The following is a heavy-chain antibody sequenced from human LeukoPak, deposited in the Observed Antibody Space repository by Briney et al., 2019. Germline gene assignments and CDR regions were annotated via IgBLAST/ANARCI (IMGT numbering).Heavy chain of an antibody. CDR2: ISYDGSKE. J-gene: IGHJ4*02. V-gene: IGHV3-30-3*01. D-gene: IGHD2-2*01. CDR3: ARGVCSSISCYYFDY. CDR1: GFTFSSYG. Sequence: PGGSLRLSCAASGFTFSSYGMNWVRQAPGKGLEWVAVISYDGSKEYYADSVKGRFTIFRDNSKNTLYLQMNSLRAEDTAVYYCARGVCSSISCYYFDYWGQGTLVAVSS.